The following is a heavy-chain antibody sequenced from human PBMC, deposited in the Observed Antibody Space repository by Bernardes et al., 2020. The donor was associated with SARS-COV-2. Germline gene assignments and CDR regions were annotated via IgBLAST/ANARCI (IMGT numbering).Heavy chain of an antibody. CDR2: ISTISTFI. V-gene: IGHV3-21*01. CDR3: ARDLTLIGRGLPGYNDY. CDR1: GFSFNSYS. D-gene: IGHD5-12*01. J-gene: IGHJ4*02. Sequence: GGSLRLSCAASGFSFNSYSMNWVRQAPGKGLEWVSSISTISTFIYYGDSVKGRFTISRDNAKNSLYLQMNSLRAEDTAVYYCARDLTLIGRGLPGYNDYWGQGTLVTVSS.